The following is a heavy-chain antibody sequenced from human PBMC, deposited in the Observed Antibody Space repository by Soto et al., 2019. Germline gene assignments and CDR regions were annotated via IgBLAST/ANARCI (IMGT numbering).Heavy chain of an antibody. Sequence: SETLSLTCTVSGGSISGSSYYWGWIRQPPGKGLEWIGSIYYSGSTYYNPSLKSRVTISVDTSKNQFSLKLSSVTAADTAVYYCARQYYYGSGSYYNVPYYYGMDVWGQGTTVTVSS. D-gene: IGHD3-10*01. CDR1: GGSISGSSYY. CDR2: IYYSGST. V-gene: IGHV4-39*01. J-gene: IGHJ6*02. CDR3: ARQYYYGSGSYYNVPYYYGMDV.